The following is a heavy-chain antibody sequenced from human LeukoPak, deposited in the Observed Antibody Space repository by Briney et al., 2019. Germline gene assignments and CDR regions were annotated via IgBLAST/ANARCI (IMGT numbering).Heavy chain of an antibody. V-gene: IGHV1-69*13. CDR3: ARGPKKGYCSSTSCYSNYYYYGMDV. Sequence: SVKVSCTASGGTFSGYAISWVRQAPGQGLEWMGGIIPIFGTANYAQKFQGRVTITADESTSTAYMELSSLRSEDTAVYYCARGPKKGYCSSTSCYSNYYYYGMDVWGKGTTVTVSS. CDR2: IIPIFGTA. J-gene: IGHJ6*04. D-gene: IGHD2-2*02. CDR1: GGTFSGYA.